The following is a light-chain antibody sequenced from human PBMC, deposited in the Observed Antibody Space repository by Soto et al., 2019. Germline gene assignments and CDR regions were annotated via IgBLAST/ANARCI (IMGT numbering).Light chain of an antibody. J-gene: IGKJ1*01. Sequence: EIVLTQSPGTLSLSPGERATLSCRASQSVSSSYLAWYQQKPGQAPRLLIYGASSRATGIPDRFSGSGSGTDFTLTISSLQPEDFATYYCQQYNDNWTFGKGTKV. V-gene: IGKV3-20*01. CDR2: GAS. CDR3: QQYNDNWT. CDR1: QSVSSSY.